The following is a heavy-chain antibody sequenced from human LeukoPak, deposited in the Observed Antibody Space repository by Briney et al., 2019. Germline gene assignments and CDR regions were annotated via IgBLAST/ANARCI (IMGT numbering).Heavy chain of an antibody. Sequence: PSETLSLTCAVHGGSFSGYYWSWIRQPPGKGLEWIGEINHSGSTNYNPSLKSRVTISVDTSKNQFSLKLSSVTAADTAVYYCARVGGYCSSTSCYSSPRRYGMDVWGQGTTVTVSS. J-gene: IGHJ6*02. CDR1: GGSFSGYY. D-gene: IGHD2-2*01. CDR2: INHSGST. CDR3: ARVGGYCSSTSCYSSPRRYGMDV. V-gene: IGHV4-34*01.